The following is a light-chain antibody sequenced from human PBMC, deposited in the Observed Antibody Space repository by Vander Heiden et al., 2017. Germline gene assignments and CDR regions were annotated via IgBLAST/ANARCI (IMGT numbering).Light chain of an antibody. CDR3: AAWDDSLSVVV. CDR2: WNI. J-gene: IGLJ2*01. V-gene: IGLV1-47*01. CDR1: TSITGDYF. Sequence: QSVLTQPPSASGTPEKRVTISCSGSTSITGDYFVYFYSQLPGTAPQLLFYWNIPRPSGVPDRFSGSKSGTSASLAINGLRSEDEADYYCAAWDDSLSVVVFGVGTKLTVL.